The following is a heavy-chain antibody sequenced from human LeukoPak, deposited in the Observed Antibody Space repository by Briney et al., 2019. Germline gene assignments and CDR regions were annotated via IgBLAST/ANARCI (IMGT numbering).Heavy chain of an antibody. J-gene: IGHJ3*01. Sequence: GGSLRLSCAGSVFTFSNYGMQWVRQAPGKGLEWVSAISWSGDTTRYGESVRGGFTVPRDNSKHTVSVQMNTLRPGDAAVYFCALDAYGDYLSAFDFWGQGTLVTVSS. D-gene: IGHD4-17*01. V-gene: IGHV3-23*01. CDR2: ISWSGDTT. CDR1: VFTFSNYG. CDR3: ALDAYGDYLSAFDF.